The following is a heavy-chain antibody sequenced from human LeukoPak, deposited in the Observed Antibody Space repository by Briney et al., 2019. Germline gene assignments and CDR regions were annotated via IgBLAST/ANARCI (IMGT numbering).Heavy chain of an antibody. Sequence: GGSLRLSCAASGFTFSTYWMNWYRQAPGKGLEWVGNINQDASEINYVDSVRGRFTISRDNAKNSLHLQMNSLRAEDTVVYYCATDRDNSDWQKRFDSWGQGTLVTVSS. CDR1: GFTFSTYW. D-gene: IGHD2-21*02. CDR3: ATDRDNSDWQKRFDS. V-gene: IGHV3-7*01. CDR2: INQDASEI. J-gene: IGHJ4*02.